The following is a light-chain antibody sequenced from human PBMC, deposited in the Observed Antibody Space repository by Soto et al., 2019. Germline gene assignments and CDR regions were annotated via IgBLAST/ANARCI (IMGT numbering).Light chain of an antibody. Sequence: EIVLTQSPATLSLSPGERATLSCRASQNVSTYLAWYQQKPGQALRLLIYDASNRATGIPVRFSGSGSGTDFTLTISSLEPEDFAVYYCQQRTNWLTFGPGTKVDIK. CDR2: DAS. CDR3: QQRTNWLT. J-gene: IGKJ3*01. V-gene: IGKV3-11*01. CDR1: QNVSTY.